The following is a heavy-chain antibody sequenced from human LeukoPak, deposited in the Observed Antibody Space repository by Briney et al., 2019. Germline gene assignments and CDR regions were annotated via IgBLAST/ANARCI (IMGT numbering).Heavy chain of an antibody. CDR1: GGTFISYA. J-gene: IGHJ4*02. V-gene: IGHV1-69*01. CDR3: ARVPPPYGDYIGYFDY. CDR2: IIPVFGTT. D-gene: IGHD4-17*01. Sequence: GASVKVSCKASGGTFISYAISWVRQAPGQGLEWMGGIIPVFGTTNYAQKFQGRVTITADESTSTAYMELSSLTSDDTAVYYCARVPPPYGDYIGYFDYWGQGTLVTVSS.